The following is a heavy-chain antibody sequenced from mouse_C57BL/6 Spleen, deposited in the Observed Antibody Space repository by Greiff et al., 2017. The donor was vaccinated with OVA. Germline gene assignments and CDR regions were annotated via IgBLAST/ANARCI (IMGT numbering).Heavy chain of an antibody. V-gene: IGHV1-52*01. J-gene: IGHJ3*01. CDR1: GYTFTSYW. CDR2: IDPSDSET. D-gene: IGHD2-12*01. CDR3: ASGLYWFAY. Sequence: QVQLQQPGAELVRPGSSVKLSCKASGYTFTSYWMHWVKQRPIQGLEWIGNIDPSDSETHYNQKFKDKATLTVDKSSSTAYMHLGSLTSEDSAIYNCASGLYWFAYWGQGTLVTVSA.